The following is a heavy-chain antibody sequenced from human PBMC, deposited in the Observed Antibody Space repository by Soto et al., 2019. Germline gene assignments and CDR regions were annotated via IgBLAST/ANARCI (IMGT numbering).Heavy chain of an antibody. D-gene: IGHD3-16*01. CDR3: ARPYNYNDVLED. CDR2: INCDNGAT. V-gene: IGHV1-3*01. Sequence: QVQLVQSGAEVKKPGASVKVSCKASGYVFTGYSMHWVRQAPGQSLEWVGWINCDNGATRLSQKLQGRVTITRDTSASTAYMELSSLRSEDTAVYYCARPYNYNDVLEDWGQGTLVTVSS. CDR1: GYVFTGYS. J-gene: IGHJ4*02.